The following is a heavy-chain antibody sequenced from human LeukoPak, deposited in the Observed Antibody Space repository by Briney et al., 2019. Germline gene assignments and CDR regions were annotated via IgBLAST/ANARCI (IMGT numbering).Heavy chain of an antibody. CDR3: ARDKEGMVYAMPGMDV. D-gene: IGHD2-8*01. V-gene: IGHV1-46*01. J-gene: IGHJ6*02. CDR1: GYTFTSYY. Sequence: ASVKVSCKASGYTFTSYYMHWVRQAPGQGLEWMGIINPSGGSTSYAQKFQGRVTMTRDTSTSTVYMELSSLRTEDTAVYYCARDKEGMVYAMPGMDVWGQGTTVTVSS. CDR2: INPSGGST.